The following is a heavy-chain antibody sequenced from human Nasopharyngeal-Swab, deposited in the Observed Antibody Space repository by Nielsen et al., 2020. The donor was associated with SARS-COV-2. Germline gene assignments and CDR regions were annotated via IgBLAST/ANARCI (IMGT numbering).Heavy chain of an antibody. V-gene: IGHV4-34*01. Sequence: SETLSLTCAVYGGSFSGYYWSWIRQPPGKGLEWIGEINHSGSTNYNPSLKSRVTISVDTSKNQFSLKLSSVTAADTAVYYCARVLTGYPISYWGQGTLVTVSS. CDR1: GGSFSGYY. D-gene: IGHD3-9*01. CDR2: INHSGST. CDR3: ARVLTGYPISY. J-gene: IGHJ4*02.